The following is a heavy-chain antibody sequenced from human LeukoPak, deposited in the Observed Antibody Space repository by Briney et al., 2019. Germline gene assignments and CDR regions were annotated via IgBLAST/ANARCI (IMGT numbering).Heavy chain of an antibody. J-gene: IGHJ5*02. V-gene: IGHV4-59*01. CDR3: ARGGVAIPAANNWFAP. Sequence: PETLSLTCTVSGGSISSYYWSWIRQPPGKGLEWIGYIYYSGNTNYNPSLKSRVIISADTSKNQYSLRLSSVTAADTAVYYCARGGVAIPAANNWFAPWGQGTLVTVSS. D-gene: IGHD2-2*01. CDR1: GGSISSYY. CDR2: IYYSGNT.